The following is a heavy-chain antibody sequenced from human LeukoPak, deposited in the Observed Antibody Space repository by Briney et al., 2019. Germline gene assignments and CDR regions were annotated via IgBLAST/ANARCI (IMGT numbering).Heavy chain of an antibody. Sequence: GGSLRLSCAASRFTFSSYAMHWVRQAPGKGLEWVAVISYDGSNKYYADSVKGRFTISRDNSKNTLYLQMNSLRAEDTAVYYCARTICTYCGGELDYWGQGTLVTVSS. D-gene: IGHD2-21*01. CDR1: RFTFSSYA. J-gene: IGHJ4*02. CDR2: ISYDGSNK. CDR3: ARTICTYCGGELDY. V-gene: IGHV3-30-3*01.